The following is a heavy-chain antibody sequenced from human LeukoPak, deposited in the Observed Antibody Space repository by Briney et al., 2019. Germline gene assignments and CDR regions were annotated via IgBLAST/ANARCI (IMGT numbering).Heavy chain of an antibody. Sequence: PGGSLRLSCAASGFTFSNYVMQWVRQAPGKGLEWVALIAHDGSNKYYADSVKGRFTISRDNFKNTLYLQMNSLRAEDTAVYYCAKSVVNSGTYIPFDSWGQGTLVTVSS. CDR3: AKSVVNSGTYIPFDS. CDR2: IAHDGSNK. D-gene: IGHD1-26*01. CDR1: GFTFSNYV. V-gene: IGHV3-30*18. J-gene: IGHJ4*02.